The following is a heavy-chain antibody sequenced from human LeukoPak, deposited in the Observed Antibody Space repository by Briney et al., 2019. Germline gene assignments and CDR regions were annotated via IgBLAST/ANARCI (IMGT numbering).Heavy chain of an antibody. D-gene: IGHD7-27*01. V-gene: IGHV3-23*01. J-gene: IGHJ4*02. Sequence: GGSLRVSCAASGFTISTYTMYWVRHPPGKRLEWVSIIGNNGGGIHYADSVKGRFTISRDNFKNALYLQMNSLRVEDTAVYYCAIDPNWGTHSWGQGVLVTVSS. CDR1: GFTISTYT. CDR2: IGNNGGGI. CDR3: AIDPNWGTHS.